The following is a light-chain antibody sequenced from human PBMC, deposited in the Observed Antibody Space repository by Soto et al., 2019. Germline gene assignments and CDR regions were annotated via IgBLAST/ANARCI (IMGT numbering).Light chain of an antibody. CDR2: YDR. CDR3: QVWDSSSDHRV. J-gene: IGLJ2*01. Sequence: SYELTQPPSVSVAPGKTATIPCGGNNIGSKSVHWYQQKPGQAPVLVIFYDRVRPSGIPERFSGSNSGNTPTLTISRVEAGDEADYYCQVWDSSSDHRVFGGGTKLTVL. CDR1: NIGSKS. V-gene: IGLV3-21*04.